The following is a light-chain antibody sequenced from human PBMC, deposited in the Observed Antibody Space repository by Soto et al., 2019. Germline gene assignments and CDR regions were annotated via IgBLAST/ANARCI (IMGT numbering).Light chain of an antibody. CDR3: QQYDSSPRT. J-gene: IGKJ1*01. CDR2: GVS. CDR1: QSLSSRN. Sequence: ELLLTQSPGTLSLSPGERATLSCRASQSLSSRNLAWYQQKPGQAPRPLIYGVSSRATGIPDRLSGSGSGTDFTLTISRLEPEDFAVYYCQQYDSSPRTFGQGTKVDIK. V-gene: IGKV3-20*01.